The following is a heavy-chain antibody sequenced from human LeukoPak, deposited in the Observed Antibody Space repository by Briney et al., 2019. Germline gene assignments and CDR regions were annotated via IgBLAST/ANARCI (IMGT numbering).Heavy chain of an antibody. CDR3: AKGGYYGSGRLYGMDV. D-gene: IGHD3-10*01. V-gene: IGHV3-53*01. Sequence: GGSLRLSCAASGFTVSRNYMSWVRQAPGKGLEWVSVFYSGGSTYYADSVQGRFTMSRDNSRNTLYLQMNRLRAEDTAVYYCAKGGYYGSGRLYGMDVWGKGTTVTVSS. CDR2: FYSGGST. CDR1: GFTVSRNY. J-gene: IGHJ6*04.